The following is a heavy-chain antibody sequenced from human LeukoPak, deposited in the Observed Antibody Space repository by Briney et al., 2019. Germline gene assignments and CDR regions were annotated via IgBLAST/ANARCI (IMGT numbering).Heavy chain of an antibody. CDR3: ASQGGLLWFGELSAGMDV. CDR2: ISYDGSNK. CDR1: GFTFSSYA. J-gene: IGHJ6*02. Sequence: GGSLRLSCAASGFTFSSYAMNWVRQAPGKGLEWVAFISYDGSNKYYADSVKGRFTISRDNSKNTLYLQMNSLRAEDTAVYYCASQGGLLWFGELSAGMDVWGQGTTVTVSS. V-gene: IGHV3-30-3*01. D-gene: IGHD3-10*01.